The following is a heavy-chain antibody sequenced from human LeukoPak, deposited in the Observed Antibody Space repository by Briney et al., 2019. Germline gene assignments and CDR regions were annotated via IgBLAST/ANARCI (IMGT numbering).Heavy chain of an antibody. CDR1: GGTFSSYA. CDR3: AREELIAAAGTEDY. V-gene: IGHV1-69*01. Sequence: SVKVSCKASGGTFSSYAISWVRQAPGQGLEWMGGIIPIFGTANYAQKFQGRVTITADESTSTAYMELSSLRSEDTAVYYCAREELIAAAGTEDYWGQGTLVTVSS. CDR2: IIPIFGTA. J-gene: IGHJ4*02. D-gene: IGHD6-13*01.